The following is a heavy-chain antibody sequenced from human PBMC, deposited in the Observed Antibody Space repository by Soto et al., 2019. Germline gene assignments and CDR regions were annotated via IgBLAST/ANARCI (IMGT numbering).Heavy chain of an antibody. Sequence: LSLTCTVSGASITRGGFHWNWIRQHPGKGLEWIGYIYYSGSTHYSPSLTGRVTISIDTSKNQFSLRLTSVTAADTAVYYCARVFSYDWTRFDYWGQGTLVTVSS. CDR3: ARVFSYDWTRFDY. CDR1: GASITRGGFH. J-gene: IGHJ4*02. CDR2: IYYSGST. D-gene: IGHD5-18*01. V-gene: IGHV4-31*03.